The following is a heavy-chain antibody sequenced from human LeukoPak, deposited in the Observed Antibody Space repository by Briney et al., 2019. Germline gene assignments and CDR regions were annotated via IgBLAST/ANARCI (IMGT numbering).Heavy chain of an antibody. J-gene: IGHJ4*02. CDR3: ARLLNTDMVKTHFDY. CDR1: GGSISTYY. Sequence: SETLSLTCTVSGGSISTYYWSWIRQSPGKGLEWIGYIHYSGTTNYNPSLKSRGTISVDTSKNQFSLKLSSVTAADTAVDYCARLLNTDMVKTHFDYWGQGTLVTVSS. D-gene: IGHD5-18*01. CDR2: IHYSGTT. V-gene: IGHV4-59*08.